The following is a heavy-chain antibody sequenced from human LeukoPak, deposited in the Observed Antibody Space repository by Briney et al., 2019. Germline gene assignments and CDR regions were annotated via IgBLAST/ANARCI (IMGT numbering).Heavy chain of an antibody. CDR3: ARADSSGYYYEPYYYGMDV. D-gene: IGHD3-22*01. CDR2: IYYSGST. CDR1: GGSFSGYY. J-gene: IGHJ6*02. Sequence: SETLSLTCAVYGGSFSGYYWSWIRQPPGKGLEWIGYIYYSGSTNYNPSLKSRVTISVDTSKNQFSLKLSSVTAADTAVYYCARADSSGYYYEPYYYGMDVWGQGTTVTVSS. V-gene: IGHV4-59*01.